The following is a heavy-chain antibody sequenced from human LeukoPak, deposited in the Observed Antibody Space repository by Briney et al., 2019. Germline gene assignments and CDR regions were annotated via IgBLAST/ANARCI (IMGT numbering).Heavy chain of an antibody. V-gene: IGHV1-46*01. Sequence: ASVKVSCKASGYTFTSYYMHWVRQAPGQGLEWMGIINPSGGSTSYAQKFQGRVTMTRDTSTSTAYMELSSLRSEDTAVYYCARENVYYDILTGSPSYYFDYWGQGTLVTVSS. CDR1: GYTFTSYY. CDR3: ARENVYYDILTGSPSYYFDY. CDR2: INPSGGST. J-gene: IGHJ4*02. D-gene: IGHD3-9*01.